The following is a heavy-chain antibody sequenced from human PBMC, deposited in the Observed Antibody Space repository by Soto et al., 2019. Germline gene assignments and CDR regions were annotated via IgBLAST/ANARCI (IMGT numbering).Heavy chain of an antibody. CDR2: INPNSGGT. Sequence: ASVKVSCKASGYTFTGYYMHWVRQAPGQGLERMGWINPNSGGTNYAQKLQGRVTMTTDTSTSTAYMELRSLRSDDTAVYYCARAGYDYVWGSYRLRWFDPWGQGTLVTVSA. J-gene: IGHJ5*02. D-gene: IGHD3-16*02. CDR1: GYTFTGYY. CDR3: ARAGYDYVWGSYRLRWFDP. V-gene: IGHV1-2*02.